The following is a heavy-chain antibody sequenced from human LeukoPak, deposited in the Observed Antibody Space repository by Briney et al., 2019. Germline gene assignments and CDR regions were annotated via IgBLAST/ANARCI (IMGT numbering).Heavy chain of an antibody. V-gene: IGHV4-61*05. J-gene: IGHJ4*02. CDR3: ARVRALLWFGESSYYFDY. CDR2: IYYSGST. Sequence: PSETLSLTCTVSGGSISSSSYYWGWIRQPPGKGLEWIGYIYYSGSTNYNPSLKSRVTISVDTSKNQFSLKLSSVTAADTAVYYCARVRALLWFGESSYYFDYWGQGTLVTVSS. D-gene: IGHD3-10*01. CDR1: GGSISSSSYY.